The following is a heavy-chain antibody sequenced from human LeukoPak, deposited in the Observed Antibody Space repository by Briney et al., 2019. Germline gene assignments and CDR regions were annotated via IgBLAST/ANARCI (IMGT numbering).Heavy chain of an antibody. Sequence: PGGSLRLSCTASGFTFSAYWMFWVRQAPGKGLEWVANIKEDESERYYVDSVKGRFTISRDNAKNSLYLQMNSLRVEDTAVYYCVRGNPFGEYWGQGTLVTVSS. CDR1: GFTFSAYW. CDR2: IKEDESER. V-gene: IGHV3-7*03. J-gene: IGHJ4*02. D-gene: IGHD3-16*01. CDR3: VRGNPFGEY.